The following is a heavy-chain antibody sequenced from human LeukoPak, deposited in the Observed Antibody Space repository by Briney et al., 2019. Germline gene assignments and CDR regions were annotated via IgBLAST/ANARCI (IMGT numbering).Heavy chain of an antibody. J-gene: IGHJ4*02. CDR3: AKNSDRKSDFDY. D-gene: IGHD4-23*01. CDR2: ISYDGVNK. V-gene: IGHV3-30*18. CDR1: GFTFYNYG. Sequence: GGSLRLSCAASGFTFYNYGIHWVRQAPGKGLEWVALISYDGVNKYYADSVKGRFTISRDNSKNTLFLQMNSLRAEDTAVYYCAKNSDRKSDFDYWGQGTLVTVSS.